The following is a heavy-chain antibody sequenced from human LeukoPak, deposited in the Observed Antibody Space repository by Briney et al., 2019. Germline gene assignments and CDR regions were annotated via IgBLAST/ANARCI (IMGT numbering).Heavy chain of an antibody. V-gene: IGHV3-7*05. J-gene: IGHJ4*02. D-gene: IGHD1-26*01. CDR1: GFTFSSYW. CDR2: IIQAGRGE. Sequence: GVAMRLSCAASGFTFSSYWMSWVRQAPGKGLEWVANIIQAGRGEYIVDSVKGRFTIKRDKVKNSLYLQMNSLRAEDTAVYYCARGSGSFWGQGTLVT. CDR3: ARGSGSF.